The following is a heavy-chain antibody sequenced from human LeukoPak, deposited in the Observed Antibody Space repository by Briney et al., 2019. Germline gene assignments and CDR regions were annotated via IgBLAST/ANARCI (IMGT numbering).Heavy chain of an antibody. J-gene: IGHJ4*02. CDR1: GVSISSSNSY. V-gene: IGHV4-39*01. CDR2: IYYSGST. CDR3: ARQRTSGSASNLRVAQIDS. D-gene: IGHD3-3*01. Sequence: SETLSLTCTVSGVSISSSNSYWGWIRQPPGKGLEWIGSIYYSGSTYYNPSLKSRATISVDTSKNQISLKVSPVTAADSALYFCARQRTSGSASNLRVAQIDSWGQGTLVTVSS.